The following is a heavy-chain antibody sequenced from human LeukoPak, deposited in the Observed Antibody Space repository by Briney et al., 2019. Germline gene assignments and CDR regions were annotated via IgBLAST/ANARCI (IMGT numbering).Heavy chain of an antibody. J-gene: IGHJ4*02. V-gene: IGHV3-23*01. CDR1: GFTFSNYA. CDR2: ITGSGGGT. Sequence: GGPLRLSCAASGFTFSNYAMSWARQAPGKGLEWVSAITGSGGGTYYADSVKGRFTISRDNSKNTLYLQMNSLRAEDTAVYYCAKWGDYDVLTGYYDPDYWGQGTLVTVSS. CDR3: AKWGDYDVLTGYYDPDY. D-gene: IGHD3-9*01.